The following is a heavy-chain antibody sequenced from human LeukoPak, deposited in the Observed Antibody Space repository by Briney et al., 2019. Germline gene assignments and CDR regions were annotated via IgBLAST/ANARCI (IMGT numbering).Heavy chain of an antibody. CDR3: ARGRDFWSGFDF. CDR2: ISYDGSNK. CDR1: GFTFSSYG. D-gene: IGHD3-3*01. Sequence: QPGGSLRLSCAASGFTFSSYGMHWVRQAPGKGLEWVAVISYDGSNKYYADSVKGRFTISRDNSKNTLYLQMNSLRVEDTAVYYCARGRDFWSGFDFWGQGTLVIVSS. J-gene: IGHJ4*02. V-gene: IGHV3-30*03.